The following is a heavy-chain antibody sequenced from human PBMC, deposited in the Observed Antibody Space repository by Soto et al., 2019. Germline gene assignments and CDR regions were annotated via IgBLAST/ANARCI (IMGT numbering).Heavy chain of an antibody. J-gene: IGHJ3*02. CDR1: GYSFTRYW. Sequence: GESLKICCKGSGYSFTRYWIGWVRQMPGKGLEWMGIIYPGDSDTRYSPSLQGQVTISADKSFNATYLQWGSLKPSDTAIYYCVRVREQEDAIHIWGQATMLTV. D-gene: IGHD1-1*01. CDR3: VRVREQEDAIHI. V-gene: IGHV5-51*01. CDR2: IYPGDSDT.